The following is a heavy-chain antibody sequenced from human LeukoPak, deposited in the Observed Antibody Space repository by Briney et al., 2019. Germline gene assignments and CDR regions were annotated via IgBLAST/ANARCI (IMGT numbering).Heavy chain of an antibody. CDR1: KFTFSNYG. J-gene: IGHJ6*02. V-gene: IGHV3-30*03. CDR2: VSSDGGTK. D-gene: IGHD2-15*01. Sequence: PGRSLRLSCTASKFTFSNYGMQWVRQAPGKGLEWVAVVSSDGGTKYYADSVKGRFTISRDNSRNTMYLQMDSLRAEDTAVYYCARLGGRYYYYGMDVWGQGTTVTVSS. CDR3: ARLGGRYYYYGMDV.